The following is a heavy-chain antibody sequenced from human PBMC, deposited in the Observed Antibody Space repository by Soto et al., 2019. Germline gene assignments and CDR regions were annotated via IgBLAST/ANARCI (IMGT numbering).Heavy chain of an antibody. D-gene: IGHD6-13*01. Sequence: SQTLLLTCAISGDTVSSNSATWNWIRQSPSRGLEWLGRTYYRSKWYNDFAASMTSRITITPDTSKNQFSLHLNSVTPDDTGIYYCARALSSNTWFTRPYDYWGQGALVTVSS. CDR1: GDTVSSNSAT. CDR3: ARALSSNTWFTRPYDY. CDR2: TYYRSKWYN. J-gene: IGHJ4*02. V-gene: IGHV6-1*01.